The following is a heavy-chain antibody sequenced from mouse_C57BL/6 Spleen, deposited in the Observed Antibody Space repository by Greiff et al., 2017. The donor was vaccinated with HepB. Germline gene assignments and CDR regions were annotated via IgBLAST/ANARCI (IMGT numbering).Heavy chain of an antibody. J-gene: IGHJ3*01. CDR3: GGPDYYGSSSWFAY. D-gene: IGHD1-1*01. Sequence: VQLQQSGPELVKPGASVKISCKASGYSFTDYNMNWVKQSNGKSLEWIGVINPNYGTTSYNQKFKGKATLTVDQSSSTAYMQLNSLTSEDSAVYYCGGPDYYGSSSWFAYWGQGTLVTVSA. V-gene: IGHV1-39*01. CDR1: GYSFTDYN. CDR2: INPNYGTT.